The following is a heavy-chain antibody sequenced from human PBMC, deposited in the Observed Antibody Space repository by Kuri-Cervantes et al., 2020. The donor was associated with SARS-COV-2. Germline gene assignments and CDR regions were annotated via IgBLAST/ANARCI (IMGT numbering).Heavy chain of an antibody. D-gene: IGHD2-2*01. V-gene: IGHV1-2*02. CDR1: GYTFTGYY. CDR2: INPNSGGT. J-gene: IGHJ4*02. CDR3: AREANGYCSSTSCLPDY. Sequence: ASVKVSCKASGYTFTGYYMHWVRQAPGQGLEWMGWINPNSGGTNYAQKFQGRVTMTRDTPISTAYMELSRLRSDDTAVYYCAREANGYCSSTSCLPDYWGQGTLVTVSS.